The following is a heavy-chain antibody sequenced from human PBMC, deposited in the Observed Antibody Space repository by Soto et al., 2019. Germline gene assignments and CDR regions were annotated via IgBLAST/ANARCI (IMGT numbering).Heavy chain of an antibody. CDR2: IYSGGST. Sequence: EVQLVESGGGLVQPGGSLSLSCATSGFTVSSNYMSWVRQATGKGLERVSVIYSGGSTYYADSVKGRCTIARDNAKNTLYLQMHSLRAEDTAVYYCTSDIHGNCPFDYGGQGTLVTVSS. D-gene: IGHD2-15*01. J-gene: IGHJ4*02. CDR3: TSDIHGNCPFDY. CDR1: GFTVSSNY. V-gene: IGHV3-66*01.